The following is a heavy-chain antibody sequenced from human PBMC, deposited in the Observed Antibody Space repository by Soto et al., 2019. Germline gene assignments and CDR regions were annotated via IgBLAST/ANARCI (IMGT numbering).Heavy chain of an antibody. CDR3: AGESGLMETRPV. V-gene: IGHV3-48*01. D-gene: IGHD6-6*01. CDR1: GFSFSNYN. CDR2: IYSSSSPI. J-gene: IGHJ4*02. Sequence: GSLRLSCAASGFSFSNYNMNWVRQAPGKGLEWVSIIYSSSSPIYYADSVKGRFTISRDNARYSLYLQMNSLRVDDTAVYYCAGESGLMETRPVWGLGTLVTVSS.